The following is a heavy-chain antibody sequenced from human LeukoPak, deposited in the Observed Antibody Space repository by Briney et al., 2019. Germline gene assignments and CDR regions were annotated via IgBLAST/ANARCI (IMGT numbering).Heavy chain of an antibody. CDR3: ARGGLTTKDYYYYGKDV. V-gene: IGHV4-59*01. Sequence: SETLSLTCTVSGGSISSYYWSWIRQPPGKGLEWIGYIYYSGSTNYNPSLKSRVTISVDTSKNQFSLKLSSVTAADTAVYYCARGGLTTKDYYYYGKDVWGQGTTVTVSS. J-gene: IGHJ6*02. CDR2: IYYSGST. CDR1: GGSISSYY. D-gene: IGHD4-17*01.